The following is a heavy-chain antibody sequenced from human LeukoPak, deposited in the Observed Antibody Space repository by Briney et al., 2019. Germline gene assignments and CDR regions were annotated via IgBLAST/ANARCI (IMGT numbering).Heavy chain of an antibody. J-gene: IGHJ5*02. V-gene: IGHV4-39*07. CDR3: ARHPSGRMWLQQGGWFDP. CDR2: IFYSGST. CDR1: GGSISTSSYY. Sequence: SETLSLTCTISGGSISTSSYYWGWVRQPPGKGLERIGNIFYSGSTYYSPSRKSRVTILLDTSRNRFSLTQNSVTAADTPVYYCARHPSGRMWLQQGGWFDPWGQGTLVTVSS. D-gene: IGHD5-24*01.